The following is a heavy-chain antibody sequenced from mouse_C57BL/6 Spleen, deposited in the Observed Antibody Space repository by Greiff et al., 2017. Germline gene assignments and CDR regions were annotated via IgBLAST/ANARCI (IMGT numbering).Heavy chain of an antibody. D-gene: IGHD2-5*01. CDR1: GYTFTSYW. CDR3: ARKSNSWFAY. CDR2: IYPSDSET. Sequence: VQLQQPGAELVRPGSSVKLSCKASGYTFTSYWMDWVKQRPGQGLEWIGNIYPSDSETHYNQKFKDKATLTVDKSSSTAYMQLSSLTSEDSAVYYCARKSNSWFAYWGQGTLATVSA. V-gene: IGHV1-61*01. J-gene: IGHJ3*01.